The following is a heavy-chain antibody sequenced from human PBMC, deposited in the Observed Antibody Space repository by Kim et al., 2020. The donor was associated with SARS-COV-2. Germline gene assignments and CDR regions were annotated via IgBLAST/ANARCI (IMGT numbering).Heavy chain of an antibody. CDR2: INPSGGST. D-gene: IGHD3-22*01. CDR3: ARTTLGYYYDSSGYYSFYFDY. J-gene: IGHJ4*02. CDR1: GYTFTSYY. Sequence: ASVKVSCKASGYTFTSYYMHWVRQAPGQGLEWMGIINPSGGSTSYAQKFQGRVTMTRDTSTSTVYMELSSLRSEDTAVYYCARTTLGYYYDSSGYYSFYFDYWGQGTLVTVSS. V-gene: IGHV1-46*01.